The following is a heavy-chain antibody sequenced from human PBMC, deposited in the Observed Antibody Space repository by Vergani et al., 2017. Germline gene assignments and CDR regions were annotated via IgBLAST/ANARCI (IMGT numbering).Heavy chain of an antibody. Sequence: EVQLVESGGGLVKPGGSLRLSCAASGFTFSSYSMNWVRQAPGKGLEWVSSISSSSSYIYYADSVKGRFTISRDIAKNSLYLQMNSLRAEDTAVYYCARDXRPTRGAGTPYFDYWGQGTLVTVSS. V-gene: IGHV3-21*01. CDR1: GFTFSSYS. CDR2: ISSSSSYI. CDR3: ARDXRPTRGAGTPYFDY. J-gene: IGHJ4*02. D-gene: IGHD6-13*01.